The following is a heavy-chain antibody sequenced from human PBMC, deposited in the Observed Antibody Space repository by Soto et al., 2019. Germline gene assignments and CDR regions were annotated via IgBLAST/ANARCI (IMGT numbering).Heavy chain of an antibody. D-gene: IGHD2-2*01. V-gene: IGHV4-59*01. Sequence: SETLSLTCTVSGGSISSYYWSWIRQPPGKGLEWIGYIFYSGDTSYNPTFESRVTISVDTSNSLFSLNLRSVTAADTAVYYCAREHCRSGTSGFPGEWFDPWGQGTLVTVSS. J-gene: IGHJ5*02. CDR3: AREHCRSGTSGFPGEWFDP. CDR1: GGSISSYY. CDR2: IFYSGDT.